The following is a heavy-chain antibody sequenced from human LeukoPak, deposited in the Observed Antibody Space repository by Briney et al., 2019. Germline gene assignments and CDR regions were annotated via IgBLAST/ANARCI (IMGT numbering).Heavy chain of an antibody. J-gene: IGHJ6*01. CDR2: INHSGST. Sequence: PSETLSLTCAVYGGSFSGYYWSWIRQPPGKGLEWIGEINHSGSTNYNPSLKSRVTISVDTSKNQFSLKLSSVIAADTAVYYCARVGAGTDYYGMDVWGQGTTVTVSS. CDR1: GGSFSGYY. D-gene: IGHD6-13*01. V-gene: IGHV4-34*01. CDR3: ARVGAGTDYYGMDV.